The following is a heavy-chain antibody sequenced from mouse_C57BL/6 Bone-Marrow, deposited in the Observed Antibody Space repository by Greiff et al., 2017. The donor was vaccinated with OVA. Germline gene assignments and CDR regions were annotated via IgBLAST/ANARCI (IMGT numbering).Heavy chain of an antibody. V-gene: IGHV5-4*03. CDR2: ISDGGSYT. CDR3: ARHNWDWY. Sequence: EVKLVESGGGLVKPGGSLKLSCAASGFTFISYAMSWVRQTPEKRLEWVATISDGGSYTYYPDNVKGRFTISRDNAKNNLYLQMGHLKSEDTAMYYCARHNWDWYWGQGTTLTVSS. D-gene: IGHD4-1*01. CDR1: GFTFISYA. J-gene: IGHJ2*01.